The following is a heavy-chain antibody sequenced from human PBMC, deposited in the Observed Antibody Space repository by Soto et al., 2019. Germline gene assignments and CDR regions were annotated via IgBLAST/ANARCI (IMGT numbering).Heavy chain of an antibody. D-gene: IGHD3-22*01. J-gene: IGHJ4*02. CDR1: GFTFDDYA. CDR2: ISWNSGSI. V-gene: IGHV3-9*01. Sequence: GGSLRLSCAASGFTFDDYAMHWVRQAPGKGLEWVSGISWNSGSIGYADSVKGRFTISRDNAKNSLYLQMNSLRAEDTALYYCAKGGAYYYDSSGYYGFDYWGQGXLVTVYS. CDR3: AKGGAYYYDSSGYYGFDY.